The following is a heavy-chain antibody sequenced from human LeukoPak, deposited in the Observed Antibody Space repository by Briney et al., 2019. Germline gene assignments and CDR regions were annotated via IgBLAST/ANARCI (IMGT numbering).Heavy chain of an antibody. J-gene: IGHJ3*02. CDR1: GFTFSSYS. Sequence: PGGSLRLSCAASGFTFSSYSMNWVRQAPGKGLEWVSSISSSSSYIYYADSVKGRFTISRDNAKNSLYLQMNSLRAEDTAVYYCAASVGMDSSSFKWFRGAFDIWGQGTMVTVSS. CDR2: ISSSSSYI. D-gene: IGHD6-6*01. V-gene: IGHV3-21*01. CDR3: AASVGMDSSSFKWFRGAFDI.